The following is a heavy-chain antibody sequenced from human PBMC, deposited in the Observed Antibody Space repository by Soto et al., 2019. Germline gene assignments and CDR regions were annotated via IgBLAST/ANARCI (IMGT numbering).Heavy chain of an antibody. CDR3: ASDRWLRYSGYDCDFDY. D-gene: IGHD5-12*01. CDR2: ISSGGGNI. CDR1: GFPFSSYE. Sequence: EVQLVESGGVLVQPGESLRLSCAASGFPFSSYEMNWVRQAPGKGLEWVAYISSGGGNIYYAESVKGRFTISRDNAKNTVDLNLTSVRAEDTAVYYCASDRWLRYSGYDCDFDYWGQGTLVTVSS. V-gene: IGHV3-48*03. J-gene: IGHJ4*02.